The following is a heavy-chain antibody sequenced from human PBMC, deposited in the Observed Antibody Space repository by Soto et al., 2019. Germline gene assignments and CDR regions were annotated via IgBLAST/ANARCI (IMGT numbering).Heavy chain of an antibody. V-gene: IGHV1-8*01. J-gene: IGHJ6*02. Sequence: GASVKVSCKASGYTFTSYDINWVRQATGQGLEWMGWMNPNSGNTGYAQKFQGRVTMTRNTSISTAYMELSSLRSEDTAVYYCARAGAGVLRYFDWLSAPVGYYGMDVWGQGTTVTVPS. CDR3: ARAGAGVLRYFDWLSAPVGYYGMDV. CDR1: GYTFTSYD. CDR2: MNPNSGNT. D-gene: IGHD3-9*01.